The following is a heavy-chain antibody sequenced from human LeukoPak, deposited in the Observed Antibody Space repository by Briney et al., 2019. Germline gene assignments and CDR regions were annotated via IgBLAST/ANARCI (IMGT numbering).Heavy chain of an antibody. CDR2: ISAYNGNT. CDR1: GYTFTGYY. Sequence: ASVKVSCKASGYTFTGYYMHWVRQAPGQGLEWMGWISAYNGNTNYAQNLQGRVTMTTDTSTSTAYMELRTLRSDDTAVYYCARDQGEWEPRSYWGQGTLVTVSS. V-gene: IGHV1-18*04. J-gene: IGHJ4*02. CDR3: ARDQGEWEPRSY. D-gene: IGHD1-26*01.